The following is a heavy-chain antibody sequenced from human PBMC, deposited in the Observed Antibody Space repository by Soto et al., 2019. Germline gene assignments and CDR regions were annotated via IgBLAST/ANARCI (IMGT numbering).Heavy chain of an antibody. D-gene: IGHD3-10*02. Sequence: EVQLVQSGAEVKKPGDSLKISCKGSGYIFSNQWIGWVRQVLGKGLECMGIIYPGDSDTRYSPSFQGQVTISADKSISTAYLQWNSLKASDTAMYYCARRVLRETHFDYRGQGTLVTVSS. CDR1: GYIFSNQW. CDR3: ARRVLRETHFDY. V-gene: IGHV5-51*01. J-gene: IGHJ4*02. CDR2: IYPGDSDT.